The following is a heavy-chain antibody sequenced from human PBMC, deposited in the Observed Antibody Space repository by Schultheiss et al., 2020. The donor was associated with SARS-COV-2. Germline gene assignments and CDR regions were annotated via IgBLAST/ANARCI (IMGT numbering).Heavy chain of an antibody. V-gene: IGHV4-61*10. CDR2: MYYSGST. CDR1: GGSISSGGYY. J-gene: IGHJ5*02. Sequence: SETLSLTCTVSGGSISSGGYYWSWIRQPAGKGLEWIGYMYYSGSTNYNPSLKSRVTISVDTSKNQFSLKLSSVTAADTAVYYCARGVLSGKRSVVVIAIRRGWFDPWGQGTLVTVSS. CDR3: ARGVLSGKRSVVVIAIRRGWFDP. D-gene: IGHD2-21*01.